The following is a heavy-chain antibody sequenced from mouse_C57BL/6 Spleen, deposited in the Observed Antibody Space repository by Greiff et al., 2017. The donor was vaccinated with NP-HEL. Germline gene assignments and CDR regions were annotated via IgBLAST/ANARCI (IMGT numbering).Heavy chain of an antibody. Sequence: QVQLQQPGAELVMPGASVKLSCKASGYTFTSYWMHWVKQRPGQGLEWIGEIDPSDSYTNYNQKFKGKSTLTVDKSSSTAYMQLSSLTSEDSAVYYCARNYVKGYFDVWGTGTTVTVSS. D-gene: IGHD2-1*01. CDR1: GYTFTSYW. CDR3: ARNYVKGYFDV. J-gene: IGHJ1*03. V-gene: IGHV1-69*01. CDR2: IDPSDSYT.